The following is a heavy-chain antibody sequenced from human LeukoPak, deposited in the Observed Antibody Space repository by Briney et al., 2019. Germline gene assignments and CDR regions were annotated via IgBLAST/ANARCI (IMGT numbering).Heavy chain of an antibody. CDR3: ARRDYGDTLYMDV. CDR2: INHSGST. V-gene: IGHV4-34*01. D-gene: IGHD4-17*01. CDR1: GGSFSGYY. Sequence: SETLSLTCAVYGGSFSGYYWSWSRQPPGKGLEWIGEINHSGSTNYNPSLKSRVTISVDTPKNQFSLKLSSVTAADTAVYYCARRDYGDTLYMDVWGKGTTVTISS. J-gene: IGHJ6*03.